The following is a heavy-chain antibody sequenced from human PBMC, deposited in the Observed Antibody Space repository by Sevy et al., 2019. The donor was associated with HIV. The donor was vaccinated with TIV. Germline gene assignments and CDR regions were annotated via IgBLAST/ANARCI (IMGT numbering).Heavy chain of an antibody. CDR1: GFDFFNVW. CDR3: ASTGYCTGGSCYSPFGY. CDR2: ISYDGINK. D-gene: IGHD2-15*01. V-gene: IGHV3-30-3*01. Sequence: GGSLRLSCSASGFDFFNVWMTWVRQAPGKGLEWVAVISYDGINKYYADSVKGRFTISRDNSRNTLDLQMNSLRSEDTALYYCASTGYCTGGSCYSPFGYWGQGTLVTVSS. J-gene: IGHJ4*02.